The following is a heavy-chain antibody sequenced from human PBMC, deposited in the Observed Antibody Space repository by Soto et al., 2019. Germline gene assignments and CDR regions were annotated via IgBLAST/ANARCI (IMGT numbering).Heavy chain of an antibody. CDR1: GYTFTSYY. CDR3: ARDQATLNWNYRESSFDY. V-gene: IGHV1-46*01. J-gene: IGHJ4*02. Sequence: QVQLVQSGAEVKKPGASVKVSCKASGYTFTSYYMHWVRQAPGQGLEWMGIINPSGGSTSYAQKLQGRVTMTRDTSTSTVYMELSSLRSEDTAVYYCARDQATLNWNYRESSFDYWGQGTLVTVSS. D-gene: IGHD1-7*01. CDR2: INPSGGST.